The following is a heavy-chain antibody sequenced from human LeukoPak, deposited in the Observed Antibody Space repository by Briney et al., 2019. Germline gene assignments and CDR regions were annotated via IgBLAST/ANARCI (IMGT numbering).Heavy chain of an antibody. V-gene: IGHV1-24*01. D-gene: IGHD3-22*01. CDR2: FDPEDGET. Sequence: ASVKVSCKVSGYTLTELSMHWVRQAPGKGLEWMGGFDPEDGETIYAQKFQGRVTMTEDTSTDTAYMELSSLRPEDTAVYYCATYYDSSGYYFDYWGQGTLVTVSS. CDR3: ATYYDSSGYYFDY. J-gene: IGHJ4*02. CDR1: GYTLTELS.